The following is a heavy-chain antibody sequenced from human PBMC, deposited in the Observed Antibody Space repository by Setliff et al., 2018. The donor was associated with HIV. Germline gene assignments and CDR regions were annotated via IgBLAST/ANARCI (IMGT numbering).Heavy chain of an antibody. Sequence: GESLKISCKDYGHSFPNDWIGWVRQMPGKGLEWVAIIFPGDSETRYSPSFEGRVTISADRSINTVYLQWSSLRASDTAVYYCTRHPLRPGIAGYFYFVDLWGTGTTVTVSS. J-gene: IGHJ6*03. CDR1: GHSFPNDW. CDR3: TRHPLRPGIAGYFYFVDL. V-gene: IGHV5-51*01. CDR2: IFPGDSET. D-gene: IGHD3-9*01.